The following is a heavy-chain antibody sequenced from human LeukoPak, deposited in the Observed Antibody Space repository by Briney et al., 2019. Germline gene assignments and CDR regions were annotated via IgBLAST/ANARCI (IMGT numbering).Heavy chain of an antibody. CDR2: ISGSGGST. Sequence: GGSLRLSSAASGFTFSSYGMSWVRQAPGKGLEWVSAISGSGGSTYYADSVKGRFTISRDNSKNTLYLQMNSLRAEDTAVYYCAKFRGDCYSVDYWGQGTLVTVSS. D-gene: IGHD2-21*02. V-gene: IGHV3-23*01. CDR1: GFTFSSYG. CDR3: AKFRGDCYSVDY. J-gene: IGHJ4*02.